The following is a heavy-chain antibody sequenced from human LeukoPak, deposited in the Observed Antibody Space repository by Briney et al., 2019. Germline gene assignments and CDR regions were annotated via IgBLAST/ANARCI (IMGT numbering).Heavy chain of an antibody. V-gene: IGHV3-33*01. CDR1: GFIFSDYG. D-gene: IGHD1-14*01. J-gene: IGHJ4*02. Sequence: GGSLRLSCAASGFIFSDYGIHWARQAPGKGLEWVAAIWYDGGNKYYADSVRGRFTISRDNSKNTVYLQMNSLRVEDTAVYYCVRNQGAGISYFDFWGQGAQVTVSS. CDR3: VRNQGAGISYFDF. CDR2: IWYDGGNK.